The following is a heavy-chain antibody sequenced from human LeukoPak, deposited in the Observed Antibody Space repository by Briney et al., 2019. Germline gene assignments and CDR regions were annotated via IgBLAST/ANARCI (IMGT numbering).Heavy chain of an antibody. CDR2: INPNSGGR. D-gene: IGHD3-9*01. J-gene: IGHJ4*02. Sequence: GASVKVSCKASGYTFTGYYMHWVRQAPGQGLEWMGRINPNSGGRNYAQKFQGRVTMTRDTSISTAYMELSRLRSDDTAVYYCASGYVLRYFDWSSPRFDYWGQGTLVTVSS. CDR3: ASGYVLRYFDWSSPRFDY. CDR1: GYTFTGYY. V-gene: IGHV1-2*06.